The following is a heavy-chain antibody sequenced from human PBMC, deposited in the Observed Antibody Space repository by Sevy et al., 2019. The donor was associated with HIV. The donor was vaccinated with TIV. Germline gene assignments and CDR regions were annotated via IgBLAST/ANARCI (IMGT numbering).Heavy chain of an antibody. CDR3: ARDLYDFWSGFSPPGY. V-gene: IGHV3-21*01. J-gene: IGHJ4*02. CDR1: GFTFSSYT. CDR2: ISVGSSYI. D-gene: IGHD3-3*01. Sequence: RGSLRLSCAASGFTFSSYTMNWVRQAPGKGLEWVSSISVGSSYIYYADSVKGRFAISRDNAKNSLNLQMNSLRDEDTAVYYCARDLYDFWSGFSPPGYWGRGTLVTVSS.